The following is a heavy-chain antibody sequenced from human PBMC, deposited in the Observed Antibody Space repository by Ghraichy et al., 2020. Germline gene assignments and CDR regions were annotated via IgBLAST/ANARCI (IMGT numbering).Heavy chain of an antibody. V-gene: IGHV4-39*01. J-gene: IGHJ4*02. Sequence: SETLSLTCTVSGGSISSSNHYWGWIRQPPGKGLEWIGSIYYSGSTYYNPSLKSRVTISVDTSKNQFSLKLSSVTAADTAVYYCARHGSGRPDYYFDYWGQGSLVTVSS. CDR1: GGSISSSNHY. D-gene: IGHD7-27*01. CDR3: ARHGSGRPDYYFDY. CDR2: IYYSGST.